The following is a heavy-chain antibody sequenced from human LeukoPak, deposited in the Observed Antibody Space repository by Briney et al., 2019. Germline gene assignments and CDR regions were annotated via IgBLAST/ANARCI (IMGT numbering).Heavy chain of an antibody. CDR2: ISYDGSNK. Sequence: PGRSLRLSCAASGFTFSSYAMHWVRQAPGKGLEWVAVISYDGSNKYSADSVKGRFTISRDNAKNSLYLQMNSLRAEDTAVYYCAKYCGGDCYGMDVWGQGTTVTVSS. V-gene: IGHV3-30-3*01. CDR3: AKYCGGDCYGMDV. D-gene: IGHD2-21*01. J-gene: IGHJ6*02. CDR1: GFTFSSYA.